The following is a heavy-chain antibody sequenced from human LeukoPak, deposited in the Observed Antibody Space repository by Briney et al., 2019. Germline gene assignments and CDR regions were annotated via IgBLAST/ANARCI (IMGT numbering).Heavy chain of an antibody. J-gene: IGHJ4*02. CDR1: GCTFSSYG. CDR3: ARELVLWFGEFPAYFDY. CDR2: ISGSGGST. Sequence: GGSLRLSCAASGCTFSSYGLSWVRQPPGKGLEWVSAISGSGGSTYYAASVKGRFTISRDNAKKSLYLQMNSLRAEDTAVYYCARELVLWFGEFPAYFDYWGQGTLVTVSS. V-gene: IGHV3-23*01. D-gene: IGHD3-10*01.